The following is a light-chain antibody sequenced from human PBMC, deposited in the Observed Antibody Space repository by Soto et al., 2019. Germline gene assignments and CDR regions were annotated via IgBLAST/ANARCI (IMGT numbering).Light chain of an antibody. J-gene: IGLJ2*01. Sequence: QSVLTQPPSVSGAPGQRVTISCTGSSSNIGAGYDVHWYQQLPGTAPKLLIYGNSNRPSGVPDRFSGSKSGTSASLAITGLQAEDEADYYCQSYDSSVGVVFGGGTKVTVL. CDR3: QSYDSSVGVV. V-gene: IGLV1-40*01. CDR2: GNS. CDR1: SSNIGAGYD.